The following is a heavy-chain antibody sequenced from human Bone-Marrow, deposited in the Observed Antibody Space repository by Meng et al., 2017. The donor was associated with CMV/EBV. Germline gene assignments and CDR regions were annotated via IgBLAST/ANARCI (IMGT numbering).Heavy chain of an antibody. Sequence: SETLSLTCAVYGGSFSGYYWSWIRQPPGKGLEWIGEINRSGSTNYNPSLKSRVTISVDTSKNQFSLKLSSVTAADTAVYYCARGGARGWYYDSSGYKPPLDYWGEGTLVAVSS. CDR3: ARGGARGWYYDSSGYKPPLDY. CDR1: GGSFSGYY. D-gene: IGHD3-22*01. CDR2: INRSGST. V-gene: IGHV4-34*01. J-gene: IGHJ4*02.